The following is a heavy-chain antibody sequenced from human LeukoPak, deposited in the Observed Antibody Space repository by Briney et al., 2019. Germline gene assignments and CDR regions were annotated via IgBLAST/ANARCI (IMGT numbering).Heavy chain of an antibody. V-gene: IGHV1-2*02. J-gene: IGHJ4*02. Sequence: ASVKVSCKASGYTFTGYYMHWVRHAPGQGLEWMGWINPNSGGTNYAQKFQGRVTMTRDTSISTAYMELSRLRSDDTAVYYCARGLQDIVALRIWGQGTLVTVSS. CDR1: GYTFTGYY. D-gene: IGHD5-12*01. CDR2: INPNSGGT. CDR3: ARGLQDIVALRI.